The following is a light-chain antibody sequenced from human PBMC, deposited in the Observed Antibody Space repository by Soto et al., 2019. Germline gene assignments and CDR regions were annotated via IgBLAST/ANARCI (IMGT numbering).Light chain of an antibody. CDR2: EGT. V-gene: IGLV2-23*01. J-gene: IGLJ7*01. Sequence: QSALTQPASVSGSPGQSITISCTGTSSDVGNYNLVSWYQHHPGKAPKLILFEGTNRPSGVSNRFSGSKSGNTASLTISGLQAEDDGDYYCCSYEGSSTFYVFGAGTQLTVL. CDR3: CSYEGSSTFYV. CDR1: SSDVGNYNL.